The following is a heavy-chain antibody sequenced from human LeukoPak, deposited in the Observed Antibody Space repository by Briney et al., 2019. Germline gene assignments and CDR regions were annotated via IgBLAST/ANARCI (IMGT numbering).Heavy chain of an antibody. CDR3: ARRGSSGRSFDY. D-gene: IGHD6-25*01. J-gene: IGHJ4*02. CDR1: GGSVSSSSYY. V-gene: IGHV4-39*01. Sequence: SETLSLTCTVSGGSVSSSSYYWGWIRQPPGKGLEWVGCIYNSGSTYYDPSLKSRVTISVDTSKNQVSLKVNSVTAADTAVYYCARRGSSGRSFDYWGQGTLVIVSS. CDR2: IYNSGST.